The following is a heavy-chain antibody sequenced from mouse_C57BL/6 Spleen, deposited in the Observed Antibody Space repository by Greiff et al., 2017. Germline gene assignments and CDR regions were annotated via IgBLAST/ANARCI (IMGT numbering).Heavy chain of an antibody. Sequence: EVQVVESGEGLVKPGGSLKLSCAASGFTFSSYAMSWVRQTPEKRLEWVAYISSGGDYIYYADTVKGRFTISRDNARNTLYLQMSSLKSEDTAMYYCTREGGSNSYAMDYWGQGTSVTVSS. CDR2: ISSGGDYI. CDR3: TREGGSNSYAMDY. CDR1: GFTFSSYA. V-gene: IGHV5-9-1*02. D-gene: IGHD2-5*01. J-gene: IGHJ4*01.